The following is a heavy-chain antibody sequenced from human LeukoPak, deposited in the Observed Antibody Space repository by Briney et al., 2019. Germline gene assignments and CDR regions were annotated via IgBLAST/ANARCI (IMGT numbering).Heavy chain of an antibody. CDR1: GFTFSSYS. V-gene: IGHV3-21*04. J-gene: IGHJ4*02. CDR3: ARAWDYDSSGYYYASFDY. D-gene: IGHD3-22*01. CDR2: IDTSSAYI. Sequence: GGSLRLSCAASGFTFSSYSMNWVRQAPGKGLEWVSSIDTSSAYIYYADSVKGRFTISRDNAKNSLYLQMNSLRAEDTAVYYCARAWDYDSSGYYYASFDYWGQGTLVTVSS.